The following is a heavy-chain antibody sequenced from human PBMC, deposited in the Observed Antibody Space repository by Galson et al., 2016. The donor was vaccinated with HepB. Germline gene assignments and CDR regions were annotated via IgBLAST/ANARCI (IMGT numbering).Heavy chain of an antibody. CDR3: SRVTFFGIIEGFDP. CDR1: GGSISPYY. Sequence: SETLSLTCTVSGGSISPYYWSWIRQTPGLGLQYIGYVYHTGSTHYNPSLKSRVTLSVDTSKNQFSLKLSLVTAADTAIYYCSRVTFFGIIEGFDPWGQGILGTVSS. D-gene: IGHD3-3*01. J-gene: IGHJ5*02. V-gene: IGHV4-59*01. CDR2: VYHTGST.